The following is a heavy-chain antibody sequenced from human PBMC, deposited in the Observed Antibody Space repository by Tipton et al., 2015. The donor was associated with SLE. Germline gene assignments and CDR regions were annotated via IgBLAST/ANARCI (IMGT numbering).Heavy chain of an antibody. CDR3: ARGVLLQSAFDI. J-gene: IGHJ3*02. V-gene: IGHV4-59*01. CDR2: IYYSGST. Sequence: TLSLTCTVSGGSISSYYWSWIRQPPGKGLEWIGYIYYSGSTNYNPSLKSRVTISVDTSKNQFSLKLSSVTAADTAVYYCARGVLLQSAFDIWGQGTMVTVSS. D-gene: IGHD2/OR15-2a*01. CDR1: GGSISSYY.